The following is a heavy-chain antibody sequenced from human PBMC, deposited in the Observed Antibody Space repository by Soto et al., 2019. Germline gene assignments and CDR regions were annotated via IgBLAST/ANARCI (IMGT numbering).Heavy chain of an antibody. CDR3: ARGPRPYYYDSSGYPDY. V-gene: IGHV1-8*01. CDR2: MNPNSGNT. J-gene: IGHJ4*02. D-gene: IGHD3-22*01. Sequence: ASVKVSCKASGYTFTSYDINWVRQATGQGLEWMGWMNPNSGNTGYAQKFQGRVTMTRNTSISTAYMELSSLRSEDTAVYYRARGPRPYYYDSSGYPDYWGQGTLVTVS. CDR1: GYTFTSYD.